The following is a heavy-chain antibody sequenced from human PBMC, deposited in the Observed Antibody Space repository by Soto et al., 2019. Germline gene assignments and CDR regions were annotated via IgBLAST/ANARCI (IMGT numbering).Heavy chain of an antibody. V-gene: IGHV4-34*02. CDR2: INHCGGT. CDR1: GGSFSGYC. Sequence: QVQLQQWGAGLLKPSETLSLTCAVYGGSFSGYCWTWIRQAPGKGLEWIGEINHCGGTNYNSSLKSRGTISVDTSKNQFSLILYSVTAADTAVYYCARDRQYYQFWSGCQNEGPCAMDVWGQGTTVTVSS. CDR3: ARDRQYYQFWSGCQNEGPCAMDV. D-gene: IGHD3-3*02. J-gene: IGHJ6*02.